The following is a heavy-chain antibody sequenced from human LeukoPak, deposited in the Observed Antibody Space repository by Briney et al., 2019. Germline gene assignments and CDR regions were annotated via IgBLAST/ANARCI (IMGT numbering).Heavy chain of an antibody. V-gene: IGHV4-59*01. Sequence: SETLSLTCSVSDGSINSYYWNWIRRPPGKGLEWIGYIYYSGSTNYSPPLKSRVTNSVDTSKNQFSLKLSSVTAADTAVYFCARSSGVWPDYWGQGALVTVSS. D-gene: IGHD3-22*01. CDR3: ARSSGVWPDY. CDR2: IYYSGST. CDR1: DGSINSYY. J-gene: IGHJ4*02.